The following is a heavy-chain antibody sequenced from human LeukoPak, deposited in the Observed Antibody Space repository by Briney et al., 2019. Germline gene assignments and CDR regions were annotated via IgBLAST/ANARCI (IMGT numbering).Heavy chain of an antibody. Sequence: GGSLRLSCAASGFTFSSYAMHWVRQAPGKGLEWVAVISYDGSNKYYADSVKGRFTISRDNSKNTLYLQMNSLRAEDTAVYYCARDPGGRWELLRYYFDYWGQGTLVTVSS. CDR2: ISYDGSNK. CDR1: GFTFSSYA. V-gene: IGHV3-30*04. D-gene: IGHD1-26*01. J-gene: IGHJ4*02. CDR3: ARDPGGRWELLRYYFDY.